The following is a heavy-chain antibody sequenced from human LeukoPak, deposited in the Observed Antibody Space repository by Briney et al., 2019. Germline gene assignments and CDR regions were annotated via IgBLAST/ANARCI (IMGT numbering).Heavy chain of an antibody. D-gene: IGHD6-13*01. J-gene: IGHJ4*02. CDR3: AKMDGIWYPTRDPDY. CDR1: GFTFTTYW. V-gene: IGHV3-7*03. Sequence: PGGSLRLSCAASGFTFTTYWMTWVRQAPGKGLEWVANINQDGSEKYFVDSVKGRFTISRDNSKNTLYLQMNSLRAEDTAVYYCAKMDGIWYPTRDPDYWGQGTLVTVSS. CDR2: INQDGSEK.